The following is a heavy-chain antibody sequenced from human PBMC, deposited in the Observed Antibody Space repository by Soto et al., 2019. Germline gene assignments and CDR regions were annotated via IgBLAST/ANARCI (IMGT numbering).Heavy chain of an antibody. V-gene: IGHV4-34*01. D-gene: IGHD2-15*01. Sequence: LSLTCAVSDGSFTDSYWSWIRQPPGKGLEWIGEINHGGHTNYNPSLKSRVTISVDASKTQLSLNLTSLTAADTAVYYCAKEVVAGTNWFDPWGQGTLVTVSS. CDR3: AKEVVAGTNWFDP. CDR1: DGSFTDSY. J-gene: IGHJ5*02. CDR2: INHGGHT.